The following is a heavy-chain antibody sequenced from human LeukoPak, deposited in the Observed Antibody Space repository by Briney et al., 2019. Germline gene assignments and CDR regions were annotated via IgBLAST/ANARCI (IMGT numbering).Heavy chain of an antibody. J-gene: IGHJ5*02. V-gene: IGHV1-69*13. CDR3: ARDDYYGSGSYYRWFDP. CDR2: IIPIFGTA. CDR1: GGTFSSYA. Sequence: SVKVSCKASGGTFSSYAISWVRQAPGQGLEWMGGIIPIFGTANYAQKFQGRVTITADESTSTAYMELSSLRSEDTAVYYCARDDYYGSGSYYRWFDPWGQGTLVTVSS. D-gene: IGHD3-10*01.